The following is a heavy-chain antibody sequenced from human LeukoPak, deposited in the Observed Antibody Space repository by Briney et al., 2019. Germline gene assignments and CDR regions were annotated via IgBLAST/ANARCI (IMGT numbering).Heavy chain of an antibody. CDR2: INHSGST. V-gene: IGHV4-34*01. J-gene: IGHJ6*03. CDR1: GGSFSGYY. Sequence: SETLSLTCAVYGGSFSGYYWSWIRQPPGKGLEWIGEINHSGSTNYNPSLKSRVTISVDTSKNQFSLKLRSVTAADTAVYYCARGFFARRITIFGVAKGGDYYYYYMDVWGKGTTVTVSS. CDR3: ARGFFARRITIFGVAKGGDYYYYYMDV. D-gene: IGHD3-3*01.